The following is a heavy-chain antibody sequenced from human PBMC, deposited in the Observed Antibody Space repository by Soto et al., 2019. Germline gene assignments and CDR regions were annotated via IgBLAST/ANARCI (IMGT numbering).Heavy chain of an antibody. CDR1: GYPFNTYY. J-gene: IGHJ4*02. V-gene: IGHV1-46*02. CDR3: ARGGRIAVVTDSFDS. D-gene: IGHD2-21*02. Sequence: ASVKVSFKSSGYPFNTYYLHWVRQAPGQGLEWMGMIHPSGGGSTYAQKFLGRVTMTMDSSTSTVFMELTSLRSADTAVYYCARGGRIAVVTDSFDSWGQGTLVTVSS. CDR2: IHPSGGGS.